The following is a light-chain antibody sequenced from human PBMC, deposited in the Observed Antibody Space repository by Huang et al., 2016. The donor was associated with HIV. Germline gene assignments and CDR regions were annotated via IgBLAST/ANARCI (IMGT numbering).Light chain of an antibody. V-gene: IGKV1-27*01. J-gene: IGKJ1*01. CDR1: QDIKNY. CDR2: AAS. CDR3: QKYDSVPRT. Sequence: DIQMTQYPSSLSAAVGDRVTITCRASQDIKNYLAWYQQKAGQVPKLLIHAASSLPSGVPSRFSGSGSGTDFTLSITSLQPEDVAIYYCQKYDSVPRTFGQGTKVDIK.